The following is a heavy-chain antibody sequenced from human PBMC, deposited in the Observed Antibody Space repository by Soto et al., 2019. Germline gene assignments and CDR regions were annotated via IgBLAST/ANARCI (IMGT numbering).Heavy chain of an antibody. J-gene: IGHJ6*02. CDR3: AKSTTAYPYSSSFLYYYYGMDV. CDR2: IIPIFGTA. CDR1: GGTFSSYA. Sequence: SVKVSCKASGGTFSSYAISWVRQAPGQGLEWMGGIIPIFGTANYAQKFQGRVTITADESTSTAYMELSSLRSEDTAVHYCAKSTTAYPYSSSFLYYYYGMDVWGQGTTVTVSS. V-gene: IGHV1-69*13. D-gene: IGHD6-6*01.